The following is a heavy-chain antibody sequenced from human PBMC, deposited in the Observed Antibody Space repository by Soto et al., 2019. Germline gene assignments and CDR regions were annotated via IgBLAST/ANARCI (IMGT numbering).Heavy chain of an antibody. CDR1: GFTFSTYG. CDR3: AREATEGYGDYLGIGMDV. V-gene: IGHV3-33*01. Sequence: QVQMVESGGGVVQPGRSLRLSCAAFGFTFSTYGMHWVRQAPGKGLEWVAVLWYDGSNKYYADSVQGRFTISRDNSKNTLYLQMNSLRVEDTAVYYCAREATEGYGDYLGIGMDVWGQGTTVTVSS. J-gene: IGHJ6*02. CDR2: LWYDGSNK. D-gene: IGHD4-17*01.